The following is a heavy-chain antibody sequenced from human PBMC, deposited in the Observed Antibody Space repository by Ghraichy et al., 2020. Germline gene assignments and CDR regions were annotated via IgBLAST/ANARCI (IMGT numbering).Heavy chain of an antibody. CDR3: ARDSTPGYGDYGYYYYYMDV. CDR1: GFTVSSNY. D-gene: IGHD4-17*01. V-gene: IGHV3-53*01. Sequence: LSLTCAASGFTVSSNYISWVRQAPGKGLEWVSVIYSGASTYYADSVKGRFTISRDNSKNMVYLQMNSLRAEDTAVYYCARDSTPGYGDYGYYYYYMDVWGKGTTVPVSS. J-gene: IGHJ6*03. CDR2: IYSGAST.